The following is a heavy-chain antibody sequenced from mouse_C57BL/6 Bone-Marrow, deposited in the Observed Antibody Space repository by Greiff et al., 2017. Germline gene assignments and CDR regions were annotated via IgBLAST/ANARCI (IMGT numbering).Heavy chain of an antibody. Sequence: QVQLQQSGAELVRPGTSVKVSCKASGYAFTNYLIEWVKQRPGPGLEWIGVINPGSGGTNYNEKFKGKATLAADKSSSTAYMQLSSLTSEDSAVYFCARGGWCPDYWGQGTTRTVAS. V-gene: IGHV1-54*01. J-gene: IGHJ2*01. CDR2: INPGSGGT. D-gene: IGHD1-1*02. CDR1: GYAFTNYL. CDR3: ARGGWCPDY.